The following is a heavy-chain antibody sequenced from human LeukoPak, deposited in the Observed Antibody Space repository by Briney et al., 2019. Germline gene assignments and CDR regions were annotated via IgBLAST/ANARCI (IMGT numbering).Heavy chain of an antibody. CDR2: MSTTGSS. J-gene: IGHJ4*02. V-gene: IGHV4-4*07. Sequence: SLTLSLTCTVSGGSISTHYWSWIRQPAGKGLEWIGRMSTTGSSNYNPSLKSRVTMSVDTSKNQFSLKLSSVTAADTAVYYCGREVEMATQFDYWGQGTLVTVSS. CDR1: GGSISTHY. D-gene: IGHD5-24*01. CDR3: GREVEMATQFDY.